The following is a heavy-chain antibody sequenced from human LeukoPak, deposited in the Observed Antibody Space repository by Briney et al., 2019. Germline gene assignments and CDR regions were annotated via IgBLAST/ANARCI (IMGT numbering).Heavy chain of an antibody. Sequence: GGSLLLSCAVSGFRFSSYAMSWVRQAPGKGLEWVSTVSETGDGTYYADSVKGRFIISRDNSKNTFYLQMDSLRADDTAMYYCAKDFRTTVPTFLDRWGQGTLVTVSS. V-gene: IGHV3-23*01. CDR2: VSETGDGT. CDR3: AKDFRTTVPTFLDR. CDR1: GFRFSSYA. D-gene: IGHD4-17*01. J-gene: IGHJ4*02.